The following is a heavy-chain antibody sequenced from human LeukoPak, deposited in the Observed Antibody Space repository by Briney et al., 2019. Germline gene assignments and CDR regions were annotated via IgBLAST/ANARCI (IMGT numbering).Heavy chain of an antibody. D-gene: IGHD3-10*01. Sequence: GRSLRLSCAASGFTFSNYAMHWVRQAPGKGLEWVAVISSDGNKIYYADSVKGRFTISRDNSKNTLYLEMNSLRPEDTALYYCARSKGKSFDYWGQGTLVTVSS. CDR3: ARSKGKSFDY. J-gene: IGHJ4*02. V-gene: IGHV3-30*04. CDR1: GFTFSNYA. CDR2: ISSDGNKI.